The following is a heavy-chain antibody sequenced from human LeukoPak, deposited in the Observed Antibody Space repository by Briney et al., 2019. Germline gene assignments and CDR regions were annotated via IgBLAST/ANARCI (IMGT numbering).Heavy chain of an antibody. CDR3: ARGSGYVSAFDI. Sequence: GASVKVSCKASGCTFSSYAISWVRQAPGQGLEWMGGIIPIFGTANYAQKFQGRVTITADESTSAAYMELSSLRSEVTAVYYCARGSGYVSAFDIWGQGTMVTVSS. V-gene: IGHV1-69*01. D-gene: IGHD3-10*01. J-gene: IGHJ3*02. CDR2: IIPIFGTA. CDR1: GCTFSSYA.